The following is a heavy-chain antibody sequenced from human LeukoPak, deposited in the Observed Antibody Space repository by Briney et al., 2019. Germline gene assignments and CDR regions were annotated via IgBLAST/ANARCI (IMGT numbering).Heavy chain of an antibody. CDR3: ANTKNYYDSNGYSPFGY. V-gene: IGHV3-23*01. D-gene: IGHD3-22*01. CDR2: ISGSGGST. CDR1: GFTFSSYA. Sequence: GGSLRLSCAASGFTFSSYAMSWVRQAPGKGLEWVSAISGSGGSTYYADSVKGRFTISRDNSKNTLYLQMNSLRAEDTAVYYCANTKNYYDSNGYSPFGYWGQGTLVTVSS. J-gene: IGHJ4*02.